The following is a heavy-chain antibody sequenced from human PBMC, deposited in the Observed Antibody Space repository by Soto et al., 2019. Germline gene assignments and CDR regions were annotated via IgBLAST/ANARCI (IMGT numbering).Heavy chain of an antibody. J-gene: IGHJ4*02. CDR3: ARDGYSSGWYGISSQI. D-gene: IGHD6-19*01. CDR2: TYYRSKWYN. CDR1: GDSVSSNSSA. Sequence: SQTLALPCGISGDSVSSNSSAWNFIRQSPSRGLEWLGRTYYRSKWYNDYAVSVKSRITINPDTSKNQFSLQLNSVTPEDTAVYYCARDGYSSGWYGISSQIWGQGTLVTV. V-gene: IGHV6-1*01.